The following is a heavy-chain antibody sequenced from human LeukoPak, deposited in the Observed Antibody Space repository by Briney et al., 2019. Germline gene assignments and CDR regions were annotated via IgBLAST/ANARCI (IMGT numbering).Heavy chain of an antibody. CDR2: IYYSGST. D-gene: IGHD3-22*01. J-gene: IGHJ3*02. CDR1: GGSISSYY. V-gene: IGHV4-59*01. Sequence: PSETLSLTCTVPGGSISSYYWSWIRQPPGKGLEWIGYIYYSGSTNYNPSLKSRVTISVDTSKNQFSLKLSSVTAADTAVYYCARSGGSSGYYYVDQPPPDAFDIWGQGTMVTVSS. CDR3: ARSGGSSGYYYVDQPPPDAFDI.